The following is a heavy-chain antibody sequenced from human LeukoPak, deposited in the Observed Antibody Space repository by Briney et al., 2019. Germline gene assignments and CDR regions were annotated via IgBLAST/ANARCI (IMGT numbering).Heavy chain of an antibody. V-gene: IGHV1-2*02. D-gene: IGHD3-16*01. J-gene: IGHJ3*02. CDR1: GYTFTSYG. CDR2: INPNSGGT. CDR3: ARGLGGYDAFDI. Sequence: ASVKLSCKASGYTFTSYGISWVRQAPGQGLEWMGWINPNSGGTNYAQKFQGRVTMTRDTSISTAYMELSRLRSDATAVYYCARGLGGYDAFDIWRQGTMATASS.